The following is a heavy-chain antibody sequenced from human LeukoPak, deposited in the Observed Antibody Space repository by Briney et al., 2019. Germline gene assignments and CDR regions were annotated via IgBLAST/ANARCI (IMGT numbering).Heavy chain of an antibody. CDR1: GFTFSSYW. D-gene: IGHD5/OR15-5a*01. CDR3: SRADMSTSGSLFY. V-gene: IGHV3-7*01. J-gene: IGHJ4*01. Sequence: GGSLRLSCAASGFTFSSYWMIWVRQAPGKGLEWVANIKQDASDKYYVDSVKGRFTISRDNAKNSLYLHMNSLRADDTAVYYCSRADMSTSGSLFYWGLGTLVTVSS. CDR2: IKQDASDK.